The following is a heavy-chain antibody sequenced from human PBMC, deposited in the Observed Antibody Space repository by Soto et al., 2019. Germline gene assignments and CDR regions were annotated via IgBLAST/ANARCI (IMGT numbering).Heavy chain of an antibody. D-gene: IGHD4-17*01. CDR2: ISSSSSTI. V-gene: IGHV3-48*02. CDR1: GFTFSSYS. CDR3: ARENYGDYLNWFDP. Sequence: PGGSRKLSCAASGFTFSSYSMNWVRQAPGKGLEWVSYISSSSSTIYYADSVKGRFTISRDNAKNSLYLQMNSLRDEDTAVYYCARENYGDYLNWFDPWGQGTLVTVSS. J-gene: IGHJ5*02.